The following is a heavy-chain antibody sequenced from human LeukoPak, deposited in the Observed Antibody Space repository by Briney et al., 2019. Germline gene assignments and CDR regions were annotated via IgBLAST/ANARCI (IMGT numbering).Heavy chain of an antibody. V-gene: IGHV4-39*07. D-gene: IGHD3-22*01. CDR1: DGSISSSSYY. Sequence: SETLSLTCTVSDGSISSSSYYWGWVRQPPGKGLEWVGNIYYSGSTYYNPSLKSRVTISVDPSKNQFSLKLSSVTAADTAVYYCARGNHYYDSSAYLAWESFQHWGQGTLVTVSS. CDR3: ARGNHYYDSSAYLAWESFQH. CDR2: IYYSGST. J-gene: IGHJ1*01.